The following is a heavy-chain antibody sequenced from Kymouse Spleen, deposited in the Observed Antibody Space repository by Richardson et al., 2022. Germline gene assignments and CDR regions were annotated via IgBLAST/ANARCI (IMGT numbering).Heavy chain of an antibody. CDR2: IYYSGST. V-gene: IGHV4-39*01. CDR3: AREYYDILTGGRLFDY. Sequence: QLQLQESGPGLVKPSETLSLTCTVSGGSISSSSYYWGWIRQPPGKGLEWIGSIYYSGSTYYNPSLKSRVTISVDTSKNQFSLKLSSVTAADTAVYYCAREYYDILTGGRLFDYWGQGTLVTVSS. J-gene: IGHJ4*02. D-gene: IGHD3-9*01. CDR1: GGSISSSSYY.